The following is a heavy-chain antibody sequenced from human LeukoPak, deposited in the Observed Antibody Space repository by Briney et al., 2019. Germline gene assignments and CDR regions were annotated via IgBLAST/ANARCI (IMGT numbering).Heavy chain of an antibody. J-gene: IGHJ4*02. D-gene: IGHD4-17*01. Sequence: SETLSLTCTVSGGSVSSGSFYWSWIRQPPGKGLEWIGYIFHSGSTNYNPSLKSRVTISVDTSKNQFSLKLSSVTAADTAIYYCAITDYGDYLLNYWGQGTLVTVSS. CDR3: AITDYGDYLLNY. CDR1: GGSVSSGSFY. CDR2: IFHSGST. V-gene: IGHV4-61*01.